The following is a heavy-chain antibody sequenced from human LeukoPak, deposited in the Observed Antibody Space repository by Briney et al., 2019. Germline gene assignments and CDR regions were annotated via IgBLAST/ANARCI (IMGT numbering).Heavy chain of an antibody. CDR1: GFTFSSYG. V-gene: IGHV3-33*01. J-gene: IGHJ5*02. CDR3: ARETSSGWVNWFDP. Sequence: GGSLRLSCAASGFTFSSYGMHWVRQAPGKGLEWVAVIWYDGSNKYYADSVKGRFTISRDNSKNTLYLQMNSLRAEDTAVYYCARETSSGWVNWFDPWGQGTLVIVSS. CDR2: IWYDGSNK. D-gene: IGHD6-19*01.